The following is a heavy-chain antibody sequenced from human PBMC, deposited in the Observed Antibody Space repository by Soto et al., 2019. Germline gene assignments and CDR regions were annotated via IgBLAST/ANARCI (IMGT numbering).Heavy chain of an antibody. D-gene: IGHD1-26*01. CDR2: ISGSGGST. Sequence: EVQLLESGGGLVQPGGSLRLSCAASGFTFNSYAMSWVRQAPGKGLEWVSAISGSGGSTYYADSVKGRFTISRDNSKNGLDLQMHSLRAEDPAVEYCAKDGRLPDGGATSYCYYGMDVWGQGTTVTVSS. V-gene: IGHV3-23*01. CDR1: GFTFNSYA. J-gene: IGHJ6*02. CDR3: AKDGRLPDGGATSYCYYGMDV.